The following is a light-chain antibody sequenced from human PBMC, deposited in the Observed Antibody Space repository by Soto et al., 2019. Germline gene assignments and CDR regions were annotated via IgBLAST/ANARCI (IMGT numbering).Light chain of an antibody. J-gene: IGKJ1*01. CDR1: QSISSGY. CDR3: EMYSSSPRA. Sequence: EIVLTQSPGTLSLSPGERATLSCRASQSISSGYLAWYQQRPDQAPRLLIYGASSRATGIPDRFSGSGSGTDFTLTITRLELEYFAVSFSEMYSSSPRAFVQGTKV. V-gene: IGKV3-20*01. CDR2: GAS.